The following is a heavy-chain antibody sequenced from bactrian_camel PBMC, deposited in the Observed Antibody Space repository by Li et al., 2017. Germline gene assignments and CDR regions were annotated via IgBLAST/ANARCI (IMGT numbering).Heavy chain of an antibody. CDR3: AAGRLSDRWGHKACGWVMLRY. V-gene: IGHV3S53*01. J-gene: IGHJ4*01. CDR2: FDTNGVA. Sequence: HVQLVESGGGSVQAGGSLKISCVASGFTTTDYCMAWFRQPPGKEREGVATFDTNGVALYGDSVKGRFTFSQDNAKNTVYLQMNSLKPEDTAVYYCAAGRLSDRWGHKACGWVMLRYRGQGTQVTVS. CDR1: GFTTTDYC. D-gene: IGHD3*01.